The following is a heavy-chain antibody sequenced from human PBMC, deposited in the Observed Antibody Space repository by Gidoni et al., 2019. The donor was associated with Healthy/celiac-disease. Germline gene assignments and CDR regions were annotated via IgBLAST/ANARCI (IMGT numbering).Heavy chain of an antibody. CDR1: GFTFTRPA. V-gene: IGHV1-58*02. D-gene: IGHD2-15*01. CDR3: AAATVVTTSAFDI. Sequence: QIQLVQSGPEVKKPGTSVTVSCKASGFTFTRPAMQWVRQARGKRLELIGWIVVGSGNTNYAKKLQERVTITRDMSTSTDYMELSSLRSEDTAVYYCAAATVVTTSAFDIWGQGTMVTVSS. CDR2: IVVGSGNT. J-gene: IGHJ3*02.